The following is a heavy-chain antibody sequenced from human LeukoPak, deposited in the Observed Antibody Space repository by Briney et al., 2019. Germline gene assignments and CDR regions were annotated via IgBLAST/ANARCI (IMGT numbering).Heavy chain of an antibody. J-gene: IGHJ4*02. CDR2: ISGRSGTT. D-gene: IGHD3-22*01. CDR3: ASYYYDSSGYYYGVDY. CDR1: GFTFTSSA. Sequence: GGTLRLSCVASGFTFTSSAMSWVRQAPGKGLEWVSAISGRSGTTYYADSVKGRFTISRDNSKNTLYLQMNSLRAEDTAVYYCASYYYDSSGYYYGVDYWGQGTLVTVSS. V-gene: IGHV3-23*01.